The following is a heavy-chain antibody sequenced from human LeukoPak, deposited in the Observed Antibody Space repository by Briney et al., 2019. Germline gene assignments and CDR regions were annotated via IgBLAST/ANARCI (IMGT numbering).Heavy chain of an antibody. Sequence: SETLSLTCTVSGYSISSGYYWGWIRQPPGKGLEWIGSIYHSGSTYYNPSPKSRGTISVDTSKNQFSLKLSSVTAADTAVYYCARALHDRYYYDSSLYYWGQGTLVTVSS. V-gene: IGHV4-38-2*02. CDR1: GYSISSGYY. CDR3: ARALHDRYYYDSSLYY. CDR2: IYHSGST. D-gene: IGHD3-22*01. J-gene: IGHJ4*02.